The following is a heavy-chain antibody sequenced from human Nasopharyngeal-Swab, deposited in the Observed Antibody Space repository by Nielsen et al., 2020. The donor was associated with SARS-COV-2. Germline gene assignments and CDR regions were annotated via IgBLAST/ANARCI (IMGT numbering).Heavy chain of an antibody. CDR1: GGTFSSYA. D-gene: IGHD6-6*01. CDR3: ARRPYSSSSGDYYYGMDV. J-gene: IGHJ6*02. V-gene: IGHV1-69*13. Sequence: SVKVSCKASGGTFSSYAVSWVRQAPGQGLEWMGGIIPILGTANYAQKFQGRVTITADESTSTAYMELSSLRSEDTAVYYCARRPYSSSSGDYYYGMDVWGQGTTVTVSS. CDR2: IIPILGTA.